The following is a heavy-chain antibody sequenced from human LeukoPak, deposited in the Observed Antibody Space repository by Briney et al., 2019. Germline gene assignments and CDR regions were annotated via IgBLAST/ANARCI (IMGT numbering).Heavy chain of an antibody. CDR1: GGSISSGGYY. CDR3: ARVPIYSYGYVSH. V-gene: IGHV4-31*03. Sequence: PSETLSLTCTVSGGSISSGGYYWSWIRQHPGKGLEWIGYIYYSGSTYYNPSLKSRVTISVDTSKNQFSLKLSSVTAADTAVYYCARVPIYSYGYVSHWGQGTLVTVSS. CDR2: IYYSGST. D-gene: IGHD5-18*01. J-gene: IGHJ4*02.